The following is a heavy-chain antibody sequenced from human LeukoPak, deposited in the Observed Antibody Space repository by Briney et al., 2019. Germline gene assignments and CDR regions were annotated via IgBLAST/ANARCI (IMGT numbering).Heavy chain of an antibody. CDR3: ASTVLTDAFDI. V-gene: IGHV4-39*01. Sequence: NASETLSLTCTVSGGSISSSSCYWGWIRQPPGKGLEWIGSIYYSGSTYYNPSLKSRVTISVDTSKNQFSLKLSSVTAADTAVYYCASTVLTDAFDIWGQGTMVTVSS. CDR2: IYYSGST. J-gene: IGHJ3*02. D-gene: IGHD4-11*01. CDR1: GGSISSSSCY.